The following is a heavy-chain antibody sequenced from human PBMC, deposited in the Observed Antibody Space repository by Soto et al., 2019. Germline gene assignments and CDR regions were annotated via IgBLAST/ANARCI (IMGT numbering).Heavy chain of an antibody. D-gene: IGHD6-13*01. CDR2: IHTTENT. V-gene: IGHV4-4*07. CDR3: ARALSSTAGLYFDH. CDR1: GDSISSYY. J-gene: IGHJ4*02. Sequence: SETLSLTCTVSGDSISSYYWSWIRQPAGKGMEWIGRIHTTENTNYNPSLKSRVTMSIDTSNNQFSLKLTSLTAADTAVYYCARALSSTAGLYFDHWGQGTLVTVSS.